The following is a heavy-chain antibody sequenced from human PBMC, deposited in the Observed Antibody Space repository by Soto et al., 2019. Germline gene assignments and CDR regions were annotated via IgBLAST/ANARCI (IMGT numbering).Heavy chain of an antibody. D-gene: IGHD3-3*01. V-gene: IGHV1-3*01. CDR1: GYTFTSYA. Sequence: QVQLVQSGAEVKKPGASVKVSCKASGYTFTSYAMHWVRQAPGQRLEWMGWINAGNGNTKYSQKFQGRVTITRDTSASTAYMELSSLRSEDTAVYYCARYDFGMVAASDYWGQGTLVSVSS. CDR2: INAGNGNT. J-gene: IGHJ4*02. CDR3: ARYDFGMVAASDY.